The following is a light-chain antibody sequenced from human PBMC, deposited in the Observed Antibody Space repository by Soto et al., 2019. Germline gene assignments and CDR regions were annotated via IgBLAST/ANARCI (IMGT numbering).Light chain of an antibody. CDR2: KAS. V-gene: IGKV1-5*03. J-gene: IGKJ1*01. Sequence: DIQMTQSPSTLSASVGDRVTITCRASQSISSWLAWYQQKPGKAPKLLIYKASSLESGVQSRFSGSGSGTEFTLTIRSLQPDDFATYYCKQYNSYRTCGQGTEVDIK. CDR3: KQYNSYRT. CDR1: QSISSW.